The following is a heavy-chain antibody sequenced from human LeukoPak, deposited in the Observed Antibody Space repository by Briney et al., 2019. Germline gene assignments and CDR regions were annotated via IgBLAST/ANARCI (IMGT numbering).Heavy chain of an antibody. V-gene: IGHV3-30-3*01. J-gene: IGHJ4*02. CDR1: GFTFRSYA. CDR2: MSYDGSNK. D-gene: IGHD3-10*01. CDR3: ARDVFYGSGSYYSL. Sequence: GGSLRLSCAASGFTFRSYAMHWVRQAPGKGLEWVAVMSYDGSNKYYADSVKGRFTISRDNSKNTLYLQMNSLRAEDTAVYYCARDVFYGSGSYYSLWGQGTLVTVSS.